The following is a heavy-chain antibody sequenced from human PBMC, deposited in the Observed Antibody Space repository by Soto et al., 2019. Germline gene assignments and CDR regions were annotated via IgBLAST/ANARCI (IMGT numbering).Heavy chain of an antibody. CDR3: ARSGSDYYYGMDV. V-gene: IGHV1-69*13. Sequence: GASVKVSCKASGGTFSSYAISWVRQAPGQGLEWMGGIIPIFGTANYAQKFQGRVTITADESTSTAYMELSSLRSEDTAVYYCARSGSDYYYGMDVWCQGTTVTVSS. J-gene: IGHJ6*02. CDR2: IIPIFGTA. CDR1: GGTFSSYA. D-gene: IGHD7-27*01.